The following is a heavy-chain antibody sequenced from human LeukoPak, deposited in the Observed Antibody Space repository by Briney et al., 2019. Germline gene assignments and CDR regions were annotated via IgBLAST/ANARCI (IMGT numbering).Heavy chain of an antibody. CDR3: ARDSPSRHFDY. CDR1: GFTSSSYA. V-gene: IGHV3-23*01. Sequence: PGGSLRLSCAASGFTSSSYALNWVRQAPGKGLEWVATVSGSGDRMYHADSVKGRFTISRDNSKNTLYLQMNSLRAEDTAVYYCARDSPSRHFDYWGQGTLVTVSS. J-gene: IGHJ4*02. CDR2: VSGSGDRM.